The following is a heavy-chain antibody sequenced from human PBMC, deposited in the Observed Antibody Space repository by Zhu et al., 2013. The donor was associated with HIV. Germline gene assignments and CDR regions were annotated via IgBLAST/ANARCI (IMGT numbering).Heavy chain of an antibody. V-gene: IGHV1-69*06. CDR2: IIPIFGTA. Sequence: QVQLVQSGAEVKKPGSSVKVSCKASGGTFSSYAISWVRQAPGQGLEWMGGIIPIFGTANYAQKFQGRVTITADKSTSTAYMELSSLRSEDTAVYYCASGSVMTTVSHYYGMDVWGQGTTVTVSS. CDR3: ASGSVMTTVSHYYGMDV. J-gene: IGHJ6*02. CDR1: GGTFSSYA. D-gene: IGHD4-4*01.